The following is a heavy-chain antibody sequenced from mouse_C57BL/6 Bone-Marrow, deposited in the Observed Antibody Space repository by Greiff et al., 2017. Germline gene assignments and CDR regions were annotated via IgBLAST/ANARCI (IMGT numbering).Heavy chain of an antibody. CDR1: GYTFTSYG. CDR2: NYPRSGNT. D-gene: IGHD1-1*01. V-gene: IGHV1-81*01. J-gene: IGHJ2*01. Sequence: QVQLKQSGAELARPGASVKLSCKASGYTFTSYGISWVKQRTGQGREWIGENYPRSGNTYYNEKFKGKATLTADKSSSTAYMGLRSLTSEDSAVYFCARRYYCGSSHFDYWGQGTTLTVSS. CDR3: ARRYYCGSSHFDY.